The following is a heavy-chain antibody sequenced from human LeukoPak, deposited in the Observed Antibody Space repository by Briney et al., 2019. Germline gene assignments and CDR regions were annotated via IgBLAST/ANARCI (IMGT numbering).Heavy chain of an antibody. CDR3: ARDDSSDYLPGAFDF. Sequence: AGGSLRLSCAASGFTFNSYGMHWVRQAPGKGLEWVAVIWYDGSNEYYADSVKGRFPISRANSKNTLYLQMDSLRVEDTAVYYCARDDSSDYLPGAFDFWGQGTVVTVSS. CDR2: IWYDGSNE. J-gene: IGHJ3*01. V-gene: IGHV3-33*01. D-gene: IGHD3-22*01. CDR1: GFTFNSYG.